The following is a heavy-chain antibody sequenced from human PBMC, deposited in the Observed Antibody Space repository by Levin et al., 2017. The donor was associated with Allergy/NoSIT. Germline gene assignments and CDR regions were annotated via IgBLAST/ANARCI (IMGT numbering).Heavy chain of an antibody. Sequence: PSETLSLTCAVYGGSFSGYYWSWIRQPPGKGLEWIGEINHSGSTNYNPSLKSRVTISVDTSKNQFSLKLSSVTAADTAVYYCARVRTIFGVVIKAFDIWGQGTMVTVSS. CDR3: ARVRTIFGVVIKAFDI. D-gene: IGHD3-3*01. J-gene: IGHJ3*02. CDR2: INHSGST. V-gene: IGHV4-34*01. CDR1: GGSFSGYY.